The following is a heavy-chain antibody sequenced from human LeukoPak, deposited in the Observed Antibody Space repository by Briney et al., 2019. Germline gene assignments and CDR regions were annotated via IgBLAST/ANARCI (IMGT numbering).Heavy chain of an antibody. J-gene: IGHJ4*02. V-gene: IGHV3-23*01. D-gene: IGHD6-19*01. Sequence: TGGSLRLSCAASGFTFSTYAMSWVRQAPGKGLEWVSTISDSGANTYYADSVRGRFTISRDNAKNSLYLQMNSLRAEDTAVYYCATRRQQWDFDYWGQGTLATVSS. CDR3: ATRRQQWDFDY. CDR2: ISDSGANT. CDR1: GFTFSTYA.